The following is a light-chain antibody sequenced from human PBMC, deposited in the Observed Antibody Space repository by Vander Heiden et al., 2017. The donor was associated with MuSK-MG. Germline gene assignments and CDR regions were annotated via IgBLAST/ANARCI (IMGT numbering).Light chain of an antibody. CDR2: GAS. V-gene: IGKV3-20*01. CDR1: QSVTNNY. J-gene: IGKJ2*01. CDR3: QNDCSSPYT. Sequence: EIVLTQSPGTLSLSPGERATLSCRASQSVTNNYLAWYQQKPGQAPRLLIYGASSRATGIPDRFSGSGSGTDFTLTISRLEPEDFAVYYCQNDCSSPYTFGQGTKMEIK.